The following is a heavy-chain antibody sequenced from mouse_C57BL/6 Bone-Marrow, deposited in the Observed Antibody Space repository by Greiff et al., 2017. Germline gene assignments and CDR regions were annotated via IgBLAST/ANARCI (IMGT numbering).Heavy chain of an antibody. D-gene: IGHD2-1*01. Sequence: EVQLQQSGPELVKPGASVKISCKASGYTFTDYYMNWVKQSHGKSLEWIGDINPNNGGTSYNQKFKGKATLTVDKSSSTAYMELRSLTSEDSAVYYCARLNGNYGGFDYWGQGTTLTVSS. CDR1: GYTFTDYY. CDR2: INPNNGGT. V-gene: IGHV1-26*01. J-gene: IGHJ2*01. CDR3: ARLNGNYGGFDY.